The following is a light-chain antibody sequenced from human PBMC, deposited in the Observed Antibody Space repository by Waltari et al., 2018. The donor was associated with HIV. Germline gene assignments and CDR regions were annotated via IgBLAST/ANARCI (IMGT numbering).Light chain of an antibody. J-gene: IGLJ3*02. CDR2: GEN. Sequence: SELPQQPAVSVALGPTVRVTCQGDSVRSYSASWYKQKPGQAPVLVVYGENNRPSGIPARFSGSTSANTAALTIAGAPAVDEADYYCNSRASSGHWFFGGGTKVTVL. V-gene: IGLV3-19*01. CDR1: SVRSYS. CDR3: NSRASSGHWF.